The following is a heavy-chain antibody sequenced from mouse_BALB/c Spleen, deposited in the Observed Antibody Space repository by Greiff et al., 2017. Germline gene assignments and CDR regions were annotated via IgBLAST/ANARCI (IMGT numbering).Heavy chain of an antibody. Sequence: QVQLKESGAELAKPGASVKMSCKASGYTFTSYWMHWVKQRPGQGLEWIGYINPSTGYTEYNQKFKDKATLTADKSSSTAYMQLSSLTSEDSAVYYCTNYGISYWGQGTTLTVSS. D-gene: IGHD2-1*01. V-gene: IGHV1-7*01. J-gene: IGHJ2*01. CDR2: INPSTGYT. CDR1: GYTFTSYW. CDR3: TNYGISY.